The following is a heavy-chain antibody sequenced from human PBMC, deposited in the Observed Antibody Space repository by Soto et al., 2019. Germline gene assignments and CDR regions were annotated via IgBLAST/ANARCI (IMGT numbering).Heavy chain of an antibody. CDR2: ISSDGSHK. Sequence: QVQLVESGGGVVQPGRSLRLSCAASGFAFSKYTVHWVRQAPGKGLEWVAVISSDGSHKYYADSVKGRFTISRDTSKNTLYLQMNSLRVADTAVYYCARGDWKYCVNPHWFDPWGQGTLVTVSS. V-gene: IGHV3-30-3*01. D-gene: IGHD1-7*01. CDR1: GFAFSKYT. J-gene: IGHJ5*02. CDR3: ARGDWKYCVNPHWFDP.